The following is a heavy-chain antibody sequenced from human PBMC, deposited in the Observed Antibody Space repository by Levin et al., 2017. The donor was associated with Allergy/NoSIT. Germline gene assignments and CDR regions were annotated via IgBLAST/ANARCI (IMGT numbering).Heavy chain of an antibody. D-gene: IGHD3-22*01. CDR2: IYYSGST. CDR1: GGSISSYY. CDR3: ARMPTYDYDSSALFWFDP. Sequence: SETLSLTCTVSGGSISSYYWNWIRQPPGKGLEWIGYIYYSGSTNYNPSLKSRVTISVDTSKNQFSLKLSSVTAADTAVYYWARMPTYDYDSSALFWFDPWGQGTLVTVSS. V-gene: IGHV4-59*01. J-gene: IGHJ5*02.